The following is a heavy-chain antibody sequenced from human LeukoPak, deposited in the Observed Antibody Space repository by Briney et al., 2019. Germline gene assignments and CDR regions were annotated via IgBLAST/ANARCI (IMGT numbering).Heavy chain of an antibody. V-gene: IGHV1-18*01. D-gene: IGHD2-2*01. CDR3: AREDIVVVPAALGGYYYYGMDV. J-gene: IGHJ6*02. CDR1: GYTFTSYG. Sequence: AAVTVSCKASGYTFTSYGISWVRQAPGQGLEWMGWISAYNGNTNYAQKLQGRVTMTTDTSTSTAYMELRSLRSDDTAVYYCAREDIVVVPAALGGYYYYGMDVWGQGTTVTVSS. CDR2: ISAYNGNT.